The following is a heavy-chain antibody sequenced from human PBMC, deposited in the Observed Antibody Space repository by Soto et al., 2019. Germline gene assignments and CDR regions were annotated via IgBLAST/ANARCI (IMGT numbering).Heavy chain of an antibody. D-gene: IGHD6-19*01. V-gene: IGHV4-4*02. Sequence: QVQLQESGPGLVKPSGTLSLTCAVSGGSMSRSYWWTWLRQSPGKGLEWLGEFDESGEYNYAPYFSSRVTMSVGKSKNHFSVMLTSVTAADTVIYYCARVGSGLYATLHYRGQGALVTVSS. CDR1: GGSMSRSYW. CDR3: ARVGSGLYATLHY. CDR2: FDESGEY. J-gene: IGHJ4*02.